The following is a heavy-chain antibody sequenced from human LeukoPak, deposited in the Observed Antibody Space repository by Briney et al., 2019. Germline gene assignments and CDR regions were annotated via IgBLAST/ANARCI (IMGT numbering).Heavy chain of an antibody. D-gene: IGHD6-19*01. CDR2: IKQDGSEK. CDR1: GFTFSSYW. CDR3: ARDTKEQWLETRRYYYYYYMDV. Sequence: GGSLRLSCAASGFTFSSYWMSWVRQAPGNGLEWVANIKQDGSEKYYVDSVKGRFTISRDNAKNSLYLQMNSLRAEDTAVYYCARDTKEQWLETRRYYYYYYMDVWGKGTTVTVSS. V-gene: IGHV3-7*01. J-gene: IGHJ6*03.